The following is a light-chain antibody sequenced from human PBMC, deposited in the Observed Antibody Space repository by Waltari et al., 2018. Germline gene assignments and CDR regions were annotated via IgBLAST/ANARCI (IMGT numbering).Light chain of an antibody. J-gene: IGLJ3*02. CDR1: NIGSQS. CDR2: YDS. CDR3: QVWDTRTDHWV. V-gene: IGLV3-21*04. Sequence: SYVLTQPLSVSVAPGKTARITCGGTNIGSQSVHWYQEKPGQAPLLVIYYDSDRPSGFPAGCAGSKSGNTATLTSTRVEAGDESDYYGQVWDTRTDHWVFGGGTKLTVL.